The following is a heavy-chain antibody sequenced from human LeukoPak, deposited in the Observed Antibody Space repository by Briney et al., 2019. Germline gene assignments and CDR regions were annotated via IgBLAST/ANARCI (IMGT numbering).Heavy chain of an antibody. CDR1: RFTFSSYS. CDR3: ARDRLNRSGWSP. V-gene: IGHV3-21*01. J-gene: IGHJ5*02. Sequence: GGSLRLSCAASRFTFSSYSMNWVRQAPGKGLEWVSSISSSSSYIYYAGSVKGRFTISRDNAKNSLYLQMNSLRAEDTAVYYCARDRLNRSGWSPWGQGTLVTVSS. CDR2: ISSSSSYI. D-gene: IGHD6-19*01.